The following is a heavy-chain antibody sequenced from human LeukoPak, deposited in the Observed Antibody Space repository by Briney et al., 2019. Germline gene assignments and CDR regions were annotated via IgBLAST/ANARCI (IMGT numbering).Heavy chain of an antibody. V-gene: IGHV4-39*01. CDR1: GDSISSSSYY. J-gene: IGHJ4*02. CDR2: IYYSGST. CDR3: ARLPRVLRYFDWLGVYFDY. Sequence: SETLSLTCIVSGDSISSSSYYWGWIRQPPGKGLEWIGSIYYSGSTYYNPSLKSRVTISVDTSKNQFSLKLSSVTAADTAVYYCARLPRVLRYFDWLGVYFDYWGQGTLVTVSS. D-gene: IGHD3-9*01.